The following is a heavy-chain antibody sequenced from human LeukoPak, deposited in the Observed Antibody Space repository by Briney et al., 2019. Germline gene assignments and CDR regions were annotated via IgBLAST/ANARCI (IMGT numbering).Heavy chain of an antibody. CDR1: GGTFTHYV. Sequence: ASVKVSCKASGGTFTHYVISWVRQAPGQGLEWMGWISAQYGHTSYAQKFEGRVTMTTDTSTNTVYLELGSLKSDDTAVYYCARDDDSSLDYWGQGTLVAVSS. CDR3: ARDDDSSLDY. V-gene: IGHV1-18*01. J-gene: IGHJ4*02. CDR2: ISAQYGHT. D-gene: IGHD3-22*01.